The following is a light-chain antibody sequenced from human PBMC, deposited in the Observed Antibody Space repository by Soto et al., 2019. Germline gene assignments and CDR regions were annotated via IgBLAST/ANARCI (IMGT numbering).Light chain of an antibody. V-gene: IGKV1-13*02. Sequence: AIQLTQSPSSLSASVGDRVTITCRASQGISSALAWYQQKPGKAPKLLIYDASSLESGVPARFSGSGSGTQFTLTISSLQPDDFATYYCQQYNSYPWTFGQGTKV. CDR3: QQYNSYPWT. J-gene: IGKJ1*01. CDR2: DAS. CDR1: QGISSA.